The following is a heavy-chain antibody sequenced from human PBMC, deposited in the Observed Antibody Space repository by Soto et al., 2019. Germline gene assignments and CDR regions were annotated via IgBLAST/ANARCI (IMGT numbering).Heavy chain of an antibody. CDR1: GYTFTGYY. Sequence: ASVKVSCKAPGYTFTGYYRHWVRQAPGQGLEWMGWINPNSGGTNYAQKFQGWVTMTRDTSISTAYMELSRLRSDDTAVYYCARDLRSGYYYGMDVWGQGTTVTVSS. V-gene: IGHV1-2*04. D-gene: IGHD3-10*01. CDR3: ARDLRSGYYYGMDV. CDR2: INPNSGGT. J-gene: IGHJ6*02.